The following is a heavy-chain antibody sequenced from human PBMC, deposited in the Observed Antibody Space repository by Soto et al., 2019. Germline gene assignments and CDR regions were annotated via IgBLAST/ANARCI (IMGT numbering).Heavy chain of an antibody. CDR2: ISSSGSTI. Sequence: QVQLVESGGGLVKPGGSLRLSCAASGFTFSDYYMSWIRQAPGKGLEWVSYISSSGSTIYYAASVKGRFTSSRDNAKNPLYLRMNSLRAEDTAVYYCASPTVTPNYGMDVWGQGTTVTVSS. CDR3: ASPTVTPNYGMDV. J-gene: IGHJ6*02. V-gene: IGHV3-11*01. CDR1: GFTFSDYY. D-gene: IGHD4-17*01.